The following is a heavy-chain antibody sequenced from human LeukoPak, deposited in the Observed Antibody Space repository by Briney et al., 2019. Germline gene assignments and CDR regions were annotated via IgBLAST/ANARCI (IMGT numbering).Heavy chain of an antibody. D-gene: IGHD6-13*01. CDR1: GLTFSSYA. CDR3: AKFSSSWYLDY. Sequence: GGSLRLSCAASGLTFSSYAMSWVRQAPGKGLEWVSAISGSGGSTYYADPVKGRFTISRDNSKNTLFLQMNSLRAEDTAVYYCAKFSSSWYLDYWGQGTLVTVSS. V-gene: IGHV3-23*01. J-gene: IGHJ4*02. CDR2: ISGSGGST.